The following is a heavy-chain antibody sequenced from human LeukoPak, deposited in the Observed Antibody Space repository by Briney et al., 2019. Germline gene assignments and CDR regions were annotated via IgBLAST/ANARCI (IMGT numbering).Heavy chain of an antibody. CDR3: ATDSPEGAAALEYFQH. D-gene: IGHD6-13*01. CDR2: FDPEDGET. Sequence: ASVNVSCKVSGYTLTELSMHWVRQAPGKGLEWMGGFDPEDGETIYAQKFQGRVTMTEDTSTDTAYMELSSLRSEDTAVYYCATDSPEGAAALEYFQHWGQGTLVTVSS. J-gene: IGHJ1*01. V-gene: IGHV1-24*01. CDR1: GYTLTELS.